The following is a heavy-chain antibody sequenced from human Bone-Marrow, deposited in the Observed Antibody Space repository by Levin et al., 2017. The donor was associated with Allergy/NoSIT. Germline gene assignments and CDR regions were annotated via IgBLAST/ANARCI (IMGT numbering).Heavy chain of an antibody. Sequence: GESLKISCTASGFTFSTASMNWVRQAPGKGLEWIAFISSLSSTIYYADSVKGRFTVSRDNAKKTLFRHMGSLRGDDSGVYYCARDEASLWSYKIENWFDPWGQGTQVIVSS. J-gene: IGHJ5*02. D-gene: IGHD1-14*01. CDR3: ARDEASLWSYKIENWFDP. CDR2: ISSLSSTI. CDR1: GFTFSTAS. V-gene: IGHV3-21*01.